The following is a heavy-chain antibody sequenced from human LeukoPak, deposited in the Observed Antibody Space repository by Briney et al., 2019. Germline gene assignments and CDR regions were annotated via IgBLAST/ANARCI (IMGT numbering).Heavy chain of an antibody. J-gene: IGHJ4*02. CDR2: IWYDGSNK. V-gene: IGHV3-33*01. CDR3: ARVDTAMGSLDY. CDR1: GXTFSRYA. D-gene: IGHD5-18*01. Sequence: PGASLRLSCSASGXTFSRYAMHWVRQAPGKGLEGVAIIWYDGSNKNYVDSVKGRFTISRDNGKNTLYLQMNSLRAEDTAVYYCARVDTAMGSLDYWGQGILVTVSS.